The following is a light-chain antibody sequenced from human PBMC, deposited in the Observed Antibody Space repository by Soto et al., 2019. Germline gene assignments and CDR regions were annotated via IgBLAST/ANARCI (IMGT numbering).Light chain of an antibody. Sequence: EIVLTQSPGTLSLSPGERATLSCRASQSINSLYLAWYQQIPGQASRLLIYGASSSATGIPDRFSGSGYGTDFTLTISRLEPEDFAVYYFQQFRSAPGFTFGAGTKVDIK. CDR3: QQFRSAPGFT. J-gene: IGKJ3*01. V-gene: IGKV3-20*01. CDR1: QSINSLY. CDR2: GAS.